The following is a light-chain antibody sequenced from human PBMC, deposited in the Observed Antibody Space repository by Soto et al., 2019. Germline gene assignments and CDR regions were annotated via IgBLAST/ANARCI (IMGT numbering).Light chain of an antibody. Sequence: EIVMTQSPATLSVSPWERATLSCRASQNIISNLAWYQQKPGQAPRLLISAASRRATGVPDRFSGSGSGTDFTLTISRLEPEDFAVYCCHQYGSSPPTFGGGTKVDIK. CDR1: QNIISN. CDR3: HQYGSSPPT. V-gene: IGKV3-20*01. J-gene: IGKJ4*01. CDR2: AAS.